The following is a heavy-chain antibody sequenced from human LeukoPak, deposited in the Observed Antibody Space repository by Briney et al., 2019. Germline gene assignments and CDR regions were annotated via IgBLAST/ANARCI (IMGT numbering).Heavy chain of an antibody. V-gene: IGHV3-30*04. CDR2: ISYDGSNE. Sequence: GGSLRLSCAASGFTFSSYVMHWVRQAPGKGLEWVAIISYDGSNEYYADSVKGRFTISRDNSKNTLYLQMNSLRAADTAVYYCASIGYMDVWGKGTTVTVSS. CDR3: ASIGYMDV. J-gene: IGHJ6*03. CDR1: GFTFSSYV.